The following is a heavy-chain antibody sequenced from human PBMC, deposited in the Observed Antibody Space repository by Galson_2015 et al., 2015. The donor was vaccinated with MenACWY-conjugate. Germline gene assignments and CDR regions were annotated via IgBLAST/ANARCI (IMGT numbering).Heavy chain of an antibody. V-gene: IGHV3-23*01. CDR3: AKDPQSRRTVGATYFDD. Sequence: SLRLSCAASGFTFSKCATSWVRQAPGKGLEWVSAISGSGVSTFHADSVKGRFTVSRDNSKNMLYLQMNSLRSDDTAVYYCAKDPQSRRTVGATYFDDWGQGIPVTVSS. D-gene: IGHD1-26*01. J-gene: IGHJ4*02. CDR2: ISGSGVST. CDR1: GFTFSKCA.